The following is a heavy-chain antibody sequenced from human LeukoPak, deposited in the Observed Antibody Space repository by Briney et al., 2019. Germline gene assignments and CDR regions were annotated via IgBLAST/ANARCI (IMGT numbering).Heavy chain of an antibody. CDR3: ITDLMDI. CDR2: IKSKSDDETI. CDR1: GFTFSNAW. J-gene: IGHJ6*01. Sequence: GGSLGLSCEVSGFTFSNAWMSWVRQAPGQGLELVGRIKSKSDDETIDYAAPVKGRFTISRDDSKNTLYLQMTSLKTEDTAVYYCITDLMDIWGQGTTVTVSS. V-gene: IGHV3-15*01.